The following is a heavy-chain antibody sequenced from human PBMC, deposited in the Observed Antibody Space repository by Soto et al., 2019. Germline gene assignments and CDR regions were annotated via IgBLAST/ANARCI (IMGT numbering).Heavy chain of an antibody. CDR1: GFPFSSFS. J-gene: IGHJ4*02. Sequence: EVQVVESGGGLVKPGGSLRLACAASGFPFSSFSWNWVRQAPGKGLEWVSSISPGGNSVYYADSVKGRFTISRDNAKNSLYLQMNNLRAEDADVYYCARPRGPRGYDLIDYWGQGTLVTVSS. D-gene: IGHD5-12*01. CDR3: ARPRGPRGYDLIDY. V-gene: IGHV3-21*02. CDR2: ISPGGNSV.